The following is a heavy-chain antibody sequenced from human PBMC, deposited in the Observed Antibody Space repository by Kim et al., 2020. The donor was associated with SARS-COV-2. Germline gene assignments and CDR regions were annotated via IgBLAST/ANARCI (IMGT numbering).Heavy chain of an antibody. CDR2: IGNSGADT. CDR1: GLTFQTYA. D-gene: IGHD4-17*01. Sequence: GGSLRLSCAASGLTFQTYAMRWVRQAPGKGLEWVSTIGNSGADTHYADSVKGRFTISRDNSKNTLYLQMNSLRAEDTAVYYCAKRRDRTTSSGMDVWGQGTTVTVSS. J-gene: IGHJ6*02. CDR3: AKRRDRTTSSGMDV. V-gene: IGHV3-23*01.